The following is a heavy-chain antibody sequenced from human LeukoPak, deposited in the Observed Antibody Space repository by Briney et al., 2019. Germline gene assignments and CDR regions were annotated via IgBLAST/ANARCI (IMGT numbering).Heavy chain of an antibody. CDR2: INWNGGST. CDR1: GFTFDDYG. V-gene: IGHV3-20*04. Sequence: GGSLRLSCAASGFTFDDYGMSWVRQAPGRGLEWVSGINWNGGSTGYADSVKGRFTISRDNAKNSLYLQMNSLRAEDTALYYCARVWFAAAGTGAFDIWGQGTMVTVSS. D-gene: IGHD6-13*01. CDR3: ARVWFAAAGTGAFDI. J-gene: IGHJ3*02.